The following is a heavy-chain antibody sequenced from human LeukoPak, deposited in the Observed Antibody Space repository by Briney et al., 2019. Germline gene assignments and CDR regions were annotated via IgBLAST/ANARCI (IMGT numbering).Heavy chain of an antibody. CDR1: GYTFSRYG. D-gene: IGHD3-16*01. V-gene: IGHV1-3*01. CDR3: ARDLYGDYFDY. Sequence: ASVKVSCKASGYTFSRYGMHWVRQAPGQRLEWMGWINAGNENTKYSQKFQGRVSITRDTSASTAYMELSSLTSEDTAVYYCARDLYGDYFDYWGQGTLVTVSS. J-gene: IGHJ4*02. CDR2: INAGNENT.